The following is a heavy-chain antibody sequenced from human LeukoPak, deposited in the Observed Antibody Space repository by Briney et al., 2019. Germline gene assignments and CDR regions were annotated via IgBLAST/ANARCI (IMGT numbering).Heavy chain of an antibody. D-gene: IGHD1/OR15-1a*01. CDR2: ISSRVGGT. V-gene: IGHV3-23*01. J-gene: IGHJ3*02. Sequence: GGSLRLSCAASGFTFSSYAMSWVRQAPGKGLEWVSGISSRVGGTYYADSVKGRFTISRDNSKNTLYLQMSSLRAEDTALYYCAKESPWNRYTDAIDRWGQGTIVTVSS. CDR1: GFTFSSYA. CDR3: AKESPWNRYTDAIDR.